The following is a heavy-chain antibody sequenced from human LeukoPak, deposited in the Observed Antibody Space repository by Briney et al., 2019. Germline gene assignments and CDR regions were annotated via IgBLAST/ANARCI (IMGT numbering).Heavy chain of an antibody. CDR1: GYTFISYG. Sequence: ASVKVSCKASGYTFISYGITWVRQAPGQGLEWMGWINTYKGNTNYAQNVQGRVTMTTDTSTSTAYMELRSLRSEDTAVYYCARDGGGYEPNWFDPWGQGTLVTVSS. CDR2: INTYKGNT. J-gene: IGHJ5*02. V-gene: IGHV1-18*01. D-gene: IGHD5-12*01. CDR3: ARDGGGYEPNWFDP.